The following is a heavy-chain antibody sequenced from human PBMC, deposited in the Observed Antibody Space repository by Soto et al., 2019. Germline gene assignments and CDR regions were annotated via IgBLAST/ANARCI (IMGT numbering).Heavy chain of an antibody. Sequence: QLQLQESGPGLVKPSEPLSLTCTVSGGSITSSSYYWGWIRQPPGKGLEWIGSVYYSGSNYYNPSIKRRVTIYVDTSKNQFSLKLSSVTAADTAVYYCASNYDRSGYYSDYWGQGTLVTVSS. D-gene: IGHD3-22*01. V-gene: IGHV4-39*01. CDR1: GGSITSSSYY. CDR2: VYYSGSN. J-gene: IGHJ4*02. CDR3: ASNYDRSGYYSDY.